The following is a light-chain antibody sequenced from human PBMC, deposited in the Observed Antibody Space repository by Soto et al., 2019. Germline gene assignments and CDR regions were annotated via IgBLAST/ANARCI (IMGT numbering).Light chain of an antibody. CDR2: GAF. CDR3: QQLKSYPLT. V-gene: IGKV1-9*01. CDR1: QGIGSD. Sequence: DIQLTQSPSFLSASIGDRVTITCRASQGIGSDLAWYQQKPGKAPKLLIYGAFTLQSGVPSRFSGSGSGAEFTLTISSLQPEDFATYYCQQLKSYPLTFGGGTKVEI. J-gene: IGKJ4*01.